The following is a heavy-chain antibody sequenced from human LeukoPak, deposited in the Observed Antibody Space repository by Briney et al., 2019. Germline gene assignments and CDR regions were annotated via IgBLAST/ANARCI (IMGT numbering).Heavy chain of an antibody. CDR2: ISGDGGST. V-gene: IGHV3-43*02. J-gene: IGHJ4*02. D-gene: IGHD3-10*01. CDR1: GFTFDDYA. Sequence: PGGSLRLSCAASGFTFDDYAMHWVGQAPGRGLGWVSLISGDGGSTYYADPVKGRFTISRDNSKNSLYLQMNSLRTEDTALYYCAKDKHGRGIRGVPDYWGQGTLVTVSS. CDR3: AKDKHGRGIRGVPDY.